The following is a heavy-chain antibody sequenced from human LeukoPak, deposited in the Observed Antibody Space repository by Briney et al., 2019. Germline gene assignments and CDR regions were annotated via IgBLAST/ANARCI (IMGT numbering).Heavy chain of an antibody. D-gene: IGHD1-26*01. CDR2: IRNDKSSE. J-gene: IGHJ4*02. CDR1: GFIFSTYG. Sequence: GGSVRLSCSPSGFIFSTYGMHWVRQAPGKGREWVPFIRNDKSSEHYADSVKGRFTISRDNSKNTLYLQMNSLRPEDTAVYYCAKRISGAYYSLLDYWGQGTLVIVSS. CDR3: AKRISGAYYSLLDY. V-gene: IGHV3-30*02.